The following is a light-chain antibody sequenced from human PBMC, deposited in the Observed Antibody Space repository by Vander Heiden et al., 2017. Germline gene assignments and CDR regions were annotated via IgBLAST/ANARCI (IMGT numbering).Light chain of an antibody. Sequence: DIQMTQSPSSLPASVGDRVTITCRASQSSSSYLNWYQQKPGKAPKLLIYAASSLQSGVPSRFSGSGSGTDFTLTISSLQPEDFATYYCQQSYSTPLTFGGGTKVEIK. CDR2: AAS. CDR1: QSSSSY. V-gene: IGKV1-39*01. J-gene: IGKJ4*01. CDR3: QQSYSTPLT.